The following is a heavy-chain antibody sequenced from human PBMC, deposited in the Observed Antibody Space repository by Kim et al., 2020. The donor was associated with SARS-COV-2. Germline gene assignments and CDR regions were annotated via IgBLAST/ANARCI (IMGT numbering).Heavy chain of an antibody. CDR1: GYTFTSYD. J-gene: IGHJ6*03. V-gene: IGHV1-8*01. CDR2: MNPNSGNT. CDR3: ARGPWDYGDYVFYYYYWTS. D-gene: IGHD4-17*01. Sequence: ASVKVSCKASGYTFTSYDINWVRQATGQGLEWMGWMNPNSGNTGYAQKFQGRVTMTRNTSISTAYMELSSLRSEDTAVYYCARGPWDYGDYVFYYYYWTSGAKGPRSPSP.